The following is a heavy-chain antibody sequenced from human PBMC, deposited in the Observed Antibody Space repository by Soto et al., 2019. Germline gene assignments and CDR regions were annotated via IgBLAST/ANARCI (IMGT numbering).Heavy chain of an antibody. V-gene: IGHV4-30-4*01. CDR1: GGSINNNGYF. Sequence: QVQLQESGPGVVEPSQTLSLTCTVSGGSINNNGYFWSWIRHPPGSGLEWIGHISNSGSTYSNPSPKSRLTISVDTAKNQFSLKLSSVTAADTAVYYCARGPSGDKVDYLGQGTLVTVSS. CDR2: ISNSGST. CDR3: ARGPSGDKVDY. D-gene: IGHD1-26*01. J-gene: IGHJ4*02.